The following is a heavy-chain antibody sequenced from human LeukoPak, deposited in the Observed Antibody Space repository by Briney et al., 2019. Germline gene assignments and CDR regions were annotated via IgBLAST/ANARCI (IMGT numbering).Heavy chain of an antibody. CDR2: IIPIFGTA. CDR3: ALSLVTPIWFDP. D-gene: IGHD4-23*01. J-gene: IGHJ5*02. Sequence: SVKVSCKASGGTFSSYAIGWVRQAPGQGLEWMGGIIPIFGTANYAQKFQGRVTITTDESTSTAYMELSSLRSEDTAVYYCALSLVTPIWFDPWGQGTLVTVSS. V-gene: IGHV1-69*05. CDR1: GGTFSSYA.